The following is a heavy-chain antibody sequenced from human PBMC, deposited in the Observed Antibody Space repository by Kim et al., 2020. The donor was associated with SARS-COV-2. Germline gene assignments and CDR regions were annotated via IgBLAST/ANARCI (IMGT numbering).Heavy chain of an antibody. CDR3: ARSKEDNAVAAYYYYYGMDV. V-gene: IGHV3-13*01. Sequence: GGSLRLSCAASGFTFSSYDMHWVRQATGKGLEWVSAIGTAGDTYYPGSVKGRFTISRENAKNSLYLQMNSLRAGDTAVYYCARSKEDNAVAAYYYYYGMDVWGQGTTVTVSS. CDR2: IGTAGDT. D-gene: IGHD6-19*01. CDR1: GFTFSSYD. J-gene: IGHJ6*02.